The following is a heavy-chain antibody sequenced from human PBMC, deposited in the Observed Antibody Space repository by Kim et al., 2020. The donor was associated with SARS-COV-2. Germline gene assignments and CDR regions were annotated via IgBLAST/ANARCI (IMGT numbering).Heavy chain of an antibody. Sequence: DSGKGRFTISRDNSKNTLYLQMNSLRAEDTAVYYCATRIGGGGATGWGFDRWGQGTLVTVSS. J-gene: IGHJ4*02. V-gene: IGHV3-23*01. CDR3: ATRIGGGGATGWGFDR. D-gene: IGHD1-26*01.